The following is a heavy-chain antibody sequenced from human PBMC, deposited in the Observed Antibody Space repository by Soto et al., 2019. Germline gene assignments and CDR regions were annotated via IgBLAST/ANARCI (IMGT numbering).Heavy chain of an antibody. V-gene: IGHV4-59*01. Sequence: SETLSLTCTVSGCSISSYYWSWIRQPPGKGLEWIGYIYYSGSTNYNPSLKSRVTISVDTSKNQFSLKLSSVTAADTAVYYCARGVNDYGDYLSNFDYWGQGTLVTVSS. D-gene: IGHD4-17*01. CDR3: ARGVNDYGDYLSNFDY. CDR2: IYYSGST. J-gene: IGHJ4*02. CDR1: GCSISSYY.